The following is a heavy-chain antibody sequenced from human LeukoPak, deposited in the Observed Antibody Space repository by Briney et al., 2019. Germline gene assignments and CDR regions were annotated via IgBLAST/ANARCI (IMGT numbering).Heavy chain of an antibody. Sequence: PSETLSLTCTVSGGSISSYYWSWIRQPAGKGLEWIGRIYTSGSTNYNPSLKSRVTMSVDTSKNQFSLKLSSVTAADTAVYYCARVLSPYYYDSSGPFDYWGQGTLVTVSS. CDR1: GGSISSYY. J-gene: IGHJ4*02. CDR2: IYTSGST. CDR3: ARVLSPYYYDSSGPFDY. V-gene: IGHV4-4*07. D-gene: IGHD3-22*01.